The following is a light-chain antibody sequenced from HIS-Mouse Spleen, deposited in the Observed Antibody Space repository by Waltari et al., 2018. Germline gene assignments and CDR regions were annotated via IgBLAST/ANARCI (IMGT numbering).Light chain of an antibody. CDR3: SSYTSSSTEV. Sequence: QSALTQPASVSGSPGQSITISCTGTSRDVGGYNYVSWYHQHPGKTPKLIIYDVSNRPSGVSNRFSGSKSGNTASLTISGLQAEDEADYYCSSYTSSSTEVFGGGTKLTVL. J-gene: IGLJ2*01. CDR1: SRDVGGYNY. CDR2: DVS. V-gene: IGLV2-14*03.